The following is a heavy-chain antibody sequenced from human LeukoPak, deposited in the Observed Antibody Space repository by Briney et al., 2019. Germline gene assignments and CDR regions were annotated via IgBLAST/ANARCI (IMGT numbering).Heavy chain of an antibody. J-gene: IGHJ3*02. CDR3: ARVLDLSKRGLDAFDI. CDR2: IYNSGDT. D-gene: IGHD3-16*01. CDR1: DGSISSYY. V-gene: IGHV4-59*01. Sequence: SETLSLTCIVSDGSISSYYWNWIRQPPGKGLEWIGNIYNSGDTNYNPSLQSRVTMSVDTTKNQFSLKLSSVTAADTAVYYCARVLDLSKRGLDAFDIWGQGTMVTVSS.